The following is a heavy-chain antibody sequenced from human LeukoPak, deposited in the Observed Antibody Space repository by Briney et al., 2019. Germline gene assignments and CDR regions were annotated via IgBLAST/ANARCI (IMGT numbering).Heavy chain of an antibody. CDR2: IIPIFGTA. Sequence: SVKVSCKASGGSFISYDISWVRQAPGEGLEWMGGIIPIFGTANYAQKFQGRVTITTDESKSKAYMELSSLRSEATAVYYCARVVPAAIGYYYYMDVWGKGTTVTVSS. D-gene: IGHD2-2*01. CDR3: ARVVPAAIGYYYYMDV. V-gene: IGHV1-69*05. CDR1: GGSFISYD. J-gene: IGHJ6*03.